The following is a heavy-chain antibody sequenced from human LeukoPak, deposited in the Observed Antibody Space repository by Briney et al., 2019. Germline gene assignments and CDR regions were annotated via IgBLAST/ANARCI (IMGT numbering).Heavy chain of an antibody. D-gene: IGHD2-15*01. CDR3: ARDEKKYCSGGSCPAYFGY. CDR1: GYNFRHYG. J-gene: IGHJ4*02. CDR2: ISGGYNGDS. V-gene: IGHV1-18*01. Sequence: GASVKVSCKTSGYNFRHYGISWVRQAPGQGLECMAWISGGYNGDSNYALKPRGRLTMTTDTSTSTAYMELRSLRSDDTAVYYCARDEKKYCSGGSCPAYFGYWGQGTLVTVSS.